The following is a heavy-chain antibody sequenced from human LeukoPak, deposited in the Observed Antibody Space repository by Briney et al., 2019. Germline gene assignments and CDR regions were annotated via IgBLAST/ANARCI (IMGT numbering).Heavy chain of an antibody. CDR3: ARELYSSGWTDAFDI. D-gene: IGHD6-19*01. CDR2: INPNSGDT. J-gene: IGHJ3*02. V-gene: IGHV1-2*02. CDR1: GYTFTGHY. Sequence: ASVKVSCKASGYTFTGHYMHWVRQAPGPGLEWRGWINPNSGDTNYSQKFQGRVPMPRDTSINTAYMELSRLTPEDTAVYYCARELYSSGWTDAFDIWGQGTMVTVSS.